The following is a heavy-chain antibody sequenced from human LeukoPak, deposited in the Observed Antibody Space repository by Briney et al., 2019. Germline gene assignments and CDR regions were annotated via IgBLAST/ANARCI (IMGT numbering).Heavy chain of an antibody. V-gene: IGHV4-59*08. Sequence: SETLSLTCTVSLGSISGDYWCWIRQPPGKGLEWVGYIYYRSTNYNPSLKSRVTISIDTSKNQLSLKLSSVTAADTAVYYCARNNDNDGYYYALFDYWGQGTLVTVSS. CDR1: LGSISGDY. CDR3: ARNNDNDGYYYALFDY. J-gene: IGHJ4*02. CDR2: IYYRST. D-gene: IGHD3-22*01.